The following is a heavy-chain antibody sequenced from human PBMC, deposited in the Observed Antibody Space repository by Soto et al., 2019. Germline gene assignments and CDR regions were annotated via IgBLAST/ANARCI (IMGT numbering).Heavy chain of an antibody. V-gene: IGHV3-23*01. CDR3: AKDRSSGWPSYYYFDY. J-gene: IGHJ4*02. D-gene: IGHD2-15*01. Sequence: WWSLRLSFASSGFTFSSYAMSWVRQAPGKGLEWVSAISGSVGSTYYADSVKGRFTISRDNSKNTLYLQMNSLRAEDTAVYYCAKDRSSGWPSYYYFDYWGQGTLVTVSS. CDR2: ISGSVGST. CDR1: GFTFSSYA.